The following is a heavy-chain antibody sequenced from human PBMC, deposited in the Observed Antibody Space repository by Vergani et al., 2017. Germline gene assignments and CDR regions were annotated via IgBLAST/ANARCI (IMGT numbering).Heavy chain of an antibody. Sequence: KESGPVLVKPTETLTLTCTVSGFSLSNARMGVSWIRQPPGKALEWLGYIYHSGSTYYNPSLKSRVTISVDRSKNQFSLKLSSVTAADTAVYYCASRGPYCSSTSCPRNFDYWGQGTLVTVSS. J-gene: IGHJ4*02. CDR3: ASRGPYCSSTSCPRNFDY. V-gene: IGHV4-30-2*01. CDR1: GFSLSNARMG. CDR2: IYHSGST. D-gene: IGHD2-2*01.